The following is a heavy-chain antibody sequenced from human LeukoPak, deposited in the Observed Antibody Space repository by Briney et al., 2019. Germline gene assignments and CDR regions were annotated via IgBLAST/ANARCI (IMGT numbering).Heavy chain of an antibody. J-gene: IGHJ6*02. Sequence: GGSLRLSCAASGFSFGSYWMSWVRQAPGKGLEWVANIKQDGSEKYYVDSVKGRFTISRDNAKNSLYLQMNSLRAEDTAVYYCARAGRTHFYSGMDVWGQGTTVTVSS. V-gene: IGHV3-7*01. CDR2: IKQDGSEK. CDR1: GFSFGSYW. CDR3: ARAGRTHFYSGMDV.